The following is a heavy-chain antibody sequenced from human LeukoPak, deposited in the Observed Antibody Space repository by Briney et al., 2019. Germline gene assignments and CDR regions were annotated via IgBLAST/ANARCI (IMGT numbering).Heavy chain of an antibody. CDR1: GFTFSSYA. CDR2: MRGSGGST. CDR3: ARKSGEFDY. D-gene: IGHD3-16*01. Sequence: GGSLRLSCAASGFTFSSYAMTWVRQAPGKGLEWVSGMRGSGGSTYYADSVKGRFTLSRDNSKNALYLQMNSLRAEDTAVYYCARKSGEFDYWGQGTLVTVSS. J-gene: IGHJ4*02. V-gene: IGHV3-23*01.